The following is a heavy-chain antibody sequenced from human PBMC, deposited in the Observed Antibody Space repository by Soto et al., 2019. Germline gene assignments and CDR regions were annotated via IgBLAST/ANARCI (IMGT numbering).Heavy chain of an antibody. CDR2: ISGSGSVT. V-gene: IGHV3-23*01. J-gene: IGHJ4*02. Sequence: EVQLLESGGGLVKPGGSLRLSCAASGFNFRSYGLSWVRQAPGKGLEWVSDISGSGSVTNYEDSVKGRFTISRDNSNNTLTLQMDSLRADDTAVYYCAKGGVAAARGYFDHWGQGTRVTVS. D-gene: IGHD6-13*01. CDR3: AKGGVAAARGYFDH. CDR1: GFNFRSYG.